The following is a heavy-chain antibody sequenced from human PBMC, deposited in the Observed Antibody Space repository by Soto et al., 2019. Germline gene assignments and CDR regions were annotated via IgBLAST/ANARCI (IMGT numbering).Heavy chain of an antibody. D-gene: IGHD1-26*01. V-gene: IGHV5-51*01. CDR2: IYLGDSDT. Sequence: GESLKISCQGSGYRFSTYWVGWVRQRPGKGLEWMGIIYLGDSDTKYSPSSEGQVTISADKSIDTAYLYWHTLKASDTATYFCARRKVGNLVSPFDYWGPGTQVTVSS. J-gene: IGHJ4*02. CDR1: GYRFSTYW. CDR3: ARRKVGNLVSPFDY.